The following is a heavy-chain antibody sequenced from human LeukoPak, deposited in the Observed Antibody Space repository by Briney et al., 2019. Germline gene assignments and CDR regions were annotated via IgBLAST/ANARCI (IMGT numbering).Heavy chain of an antibody. J-gene: IGHJ3*02. CDR2: ISSSGSTI. V-gene: IGHV3-11*04. CDR3: AREGMGGVIAHDAFDI. CDR1: GFTFSDYY. D-gene: IGHD3-16*02. Sequence: GGSLRLSCAASGFTFSDYYMSWIRQAPGKGLEWVSYISSSGSTIYYADSVKGRFTISRDNAKNSLYLQMNSLRAEDTAVYYCAREGMGGVIAHDAFDIWGQGTMVTVSS.